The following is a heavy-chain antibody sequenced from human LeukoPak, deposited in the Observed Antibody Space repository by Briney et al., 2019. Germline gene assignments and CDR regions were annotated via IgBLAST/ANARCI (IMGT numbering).Heavy chain of an antibody. J-gene: IGHJ4*02. CDR1: GYTFSNYN. CDR2: INPTGGST. V-gene: IGHV1-46*01. Sequence: ASVKVSCKASGYTFSNYNVHWVRQAPGQGLEWMGIINPTGGSTNYAQKFQGRVTMTRDMSTTTVYMDLSSLKSEDTAVYYCARRVAVAGQFDYWGQGTLVTVSS. D-gene: IGHD6-19*01. CDR3: ARRVAVAGQFDY.